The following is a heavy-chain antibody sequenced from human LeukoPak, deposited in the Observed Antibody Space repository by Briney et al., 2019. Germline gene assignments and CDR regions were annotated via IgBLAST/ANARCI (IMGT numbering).Heavy chain of an antibody. CDR1: GFTFSSYG. D-gene: IGHD2-8*01. V-gene: IGHV3-30*02. J-gene: IGHJ4*02. Sequence: GGSLRLSCAASGFTFSSYGMHWVRQAPGKGLEWVAFIRYDGSNKYYADSVKGRFTIPRDNSKNTLYLQMNSLRAEDTAVYYCAKEYPTGPVYSDYWGQGTLVTVSS. CDR3: AKEYPTGPVYSDY. CDR2: IRYDGSNK.